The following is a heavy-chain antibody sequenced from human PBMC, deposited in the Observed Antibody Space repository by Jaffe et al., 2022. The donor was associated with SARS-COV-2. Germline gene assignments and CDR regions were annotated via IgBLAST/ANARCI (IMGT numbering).Heavy chain of an antibody. Sequence: EVHLAESGGGLVQPGGSLRLSCAASGFTFKNYWMAWVRQAPGKGLEWVANIRTDGGEIFYVDSVEGRFTISRDNTKNSVYLQMNSLRPEDSAVYFCARDVNGGYFDNWGQGTLVTVSS. J-gene: IGHJ4*02. D-gene: IGHD2-15*01. CDR1: GFTFKNYW. CDR3: ARDVNGGYFDN. V-gene: IGHV3-7*01. CDR2: IRTDGGEI.